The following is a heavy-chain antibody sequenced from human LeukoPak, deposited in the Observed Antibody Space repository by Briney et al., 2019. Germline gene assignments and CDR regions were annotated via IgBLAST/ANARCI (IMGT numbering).Heavy chain of an antibody. CDR3: AYRRYSTSSFGSFDV. J-gene: IGHJ3*01. Sequence: SGPTLVKPTQTLTLTCTFSGFSVSTSGVGVGWIRQPPGKALEWLALLYWNDDKPYNPSLKSRLTITQDTSKTQVVLTMTNMDPVDTATYFCAYRRYSTSSFGSFDVWGQGTMVTVSS. CDR1: GFSVSTSGVG. V-gene: IGHV2-5*01. CDR2: LYWNDDK. D-gene: IGHD6-6*01.